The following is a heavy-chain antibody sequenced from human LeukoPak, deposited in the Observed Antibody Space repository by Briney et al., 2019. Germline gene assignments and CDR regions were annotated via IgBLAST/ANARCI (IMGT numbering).Heavy chain of an antibody. CDR1: GVTFSDYY. J-gene: IGHJ4*02. D-gene: IGHD1-26*01. CDR2: ISNTGSTT. Sequence: GGSLRLSCAASGVTFSDYYMSWIRQAPGQGLEWVSYISNTGSTTHYADSVKGRFTISRDNAKNSLHLQMNSLRAEDTAVYYCARVRGSYSVDYWGQGTLVTVSS. CDR3: ARVRGSYSVDY. V-gene: IGHV3-11*04.